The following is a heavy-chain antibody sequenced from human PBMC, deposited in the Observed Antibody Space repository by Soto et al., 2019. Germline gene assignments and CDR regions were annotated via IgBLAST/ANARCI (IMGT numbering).Heavy chain of an antibody. D-gene: IGHD1-7*01. V-gene: IGHV1-69*04. J-gene: IGHJ6*03. Sequence: ASVKVSCKASGGTFSSYTISWVRQAPGQGLEWMGRIIPILGIANYAQKFQGRVTITADKSTSTAYMELSSLRSEDTAVYYCAREASNGIPGTFPHYYYYMDVWGKGTTVTVSS. CDR1: GGTFSSYT. CDR3: AREASNGIPGTFPHYYYYMDV. CDR2: IIPILGIA.